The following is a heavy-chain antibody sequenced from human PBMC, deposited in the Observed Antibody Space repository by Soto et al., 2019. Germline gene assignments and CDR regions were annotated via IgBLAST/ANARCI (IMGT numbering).Heavy chain of an antibody. CDR2: IYYSGTT. CDR3: ARGPYDGFDI. CDR1: GGSIGRYY. Sequence: PSETLSLTCTVSGGSIGRYYWSWIRQPPGKGLEWIGYIYYSGTTDYNPSLKSRVTMSVDTSKIQFSLRLRSMTAADTAVYYCARGPYDGFDIWGQGTMVTVSS. V-gene: IGHV4-59*01. J-gene: IGHJ3*02.